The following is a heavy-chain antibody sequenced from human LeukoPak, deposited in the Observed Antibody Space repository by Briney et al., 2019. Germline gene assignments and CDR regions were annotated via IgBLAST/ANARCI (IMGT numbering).Heavy chain of an antibody. Sequence: GGPLRLSCAASGFTFSSYEMNWVRQAPGKGLEWVSYITLSSSSIYYADSVKGRFTISRDNAKNSLYLQMNSLRAEDTAVYYCAREPTYSSSWYTSCDYWGQGTLVTVSS. J-gene: IGHJ4*02. D-gene: IGHD6-13*01. CDR3: AREPTYSSSWYTSCDY. CDR1: GFTFSSYE. CDR2: ITLSSSSI. V-gene: IGHV3-48*01.